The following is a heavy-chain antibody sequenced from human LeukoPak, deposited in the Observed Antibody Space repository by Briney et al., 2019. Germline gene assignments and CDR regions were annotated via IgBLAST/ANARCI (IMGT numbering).Heavy chain of an antibody. J-gene: IGHJ4*02. Sequence: GGSLRLSCAASGFTFSSYGMHWVRQAPGKGLEWVAFIRYDGSNKYYADSVKGRFTISRDNSKNTLYLQMNSLRVEDTASYYCAKDNIPSSNWCPFDYWGQGTLVTVSS. CDR1: GFTFSSYG. CDR3: AKDNIPSSNWCPFDY. CDR2: IRYDGSNK. D-gene: IGHD6-13*01. V-gene: IGHV3-30*02.